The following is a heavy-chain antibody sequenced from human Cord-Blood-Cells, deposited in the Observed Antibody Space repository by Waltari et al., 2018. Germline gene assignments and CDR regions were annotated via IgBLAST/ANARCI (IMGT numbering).Heavy chain of an antibody. CDR3: ARVTTGTPSYYYGMDV. CDR2: IYYSGST. V-gene: IGHV4-59*01. D-gene: IGHD1-1*01. CDR1: ACTIISDY. Sequence: QVQLQESGPGRVKHSETLSLTCIVAACTIISDYWSGFWQPQGKGLEWIGYIYYSGSTNYNPSLKSRVTISVDTSKNQFSLKLSSVTAADTAVYYCARVTTGTPSYYYGMDVWGQGTTVTVSS. J-gene: IGHJ6*02.